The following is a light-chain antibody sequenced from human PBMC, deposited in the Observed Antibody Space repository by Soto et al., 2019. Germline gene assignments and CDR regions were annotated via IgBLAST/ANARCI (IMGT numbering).Light chain of an antibody. J-gene: IGKJ5*01. V-gene: IGKV3-20*01. CDR3: QQYGSSPRIT. CDR1: QSVSSN. CDR2: GAS. Sequence: EIGITQSRATLSVSPGERATLSCRASQSVSSNLAWYQQKPGQAPRLLIYGASSRATGIPDRFSGSGSGTDFTLTISRLEPEDFAVYYCQQYGSSPRITFGQGTRLEIK.